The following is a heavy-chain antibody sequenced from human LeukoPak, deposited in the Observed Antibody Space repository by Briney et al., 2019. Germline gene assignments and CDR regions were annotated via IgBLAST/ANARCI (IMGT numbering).Heavy chain of an antibody. Sequence: PGGSLRLSCAASGFTFSSFGMTWVRQAPGKGLEWVSSISSRSTYIYYTDSVKGRFTISRDNANNSLYLRMSSLRAEDTAIYYCARDGVPAAHDFWGQGTLVTVSS. J-gene: IGHJ4*02. V-gene: IGHV3-21*01. CDR3: ARDGVPAAHDF. CDR2: ISSRSTYI. D-gene: IGHD2-2*01. CDR1: GFTFSSFG.